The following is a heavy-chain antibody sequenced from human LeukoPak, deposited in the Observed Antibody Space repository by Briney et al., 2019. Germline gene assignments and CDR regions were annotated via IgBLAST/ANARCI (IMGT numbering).Heavy chain of an antibody. Sequence: PGGSLRLSCAASGFTFDDYGMSWVRQAPGKGLEWVSAISGSGGSTYYADSVKGRFTISRDNSKNTLYLQMNSLRAEDTALYYCAKGGYCSGGSCYDDYWGQGTLVTVSS. V-gene: IGHV3-23*01. D-gene: IGHD2-15*01. CDR3: AKGGYCSGGSCYDDY. J-gene: IGHJ4*02. CDR2: ISGSGGST. CDR1: GFTFDDYG.